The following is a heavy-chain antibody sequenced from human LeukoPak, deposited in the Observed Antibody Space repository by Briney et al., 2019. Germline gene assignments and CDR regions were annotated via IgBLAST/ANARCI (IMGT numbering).Heavy chain of an antibody. CDR3: AKGVAYCGGDCYPYDAFDI. D-gene: IGHD2-21*02. CDR2: ISGSGGST. Sequence: PGGSLRLSCAASGFTFSSYAMSWVRQAPGKGLEWVSAISGSGGSTYYADSVKGRFTISRDNSKNTLYLQMNSLRAEDTAVYYCAKGVAYCGGDCYPYDAFDIWGQGTMVTVSS. J-gene: IGHJ3*02. V-gene: IGHV3-23*01. CDR1: GFTFSSYA.